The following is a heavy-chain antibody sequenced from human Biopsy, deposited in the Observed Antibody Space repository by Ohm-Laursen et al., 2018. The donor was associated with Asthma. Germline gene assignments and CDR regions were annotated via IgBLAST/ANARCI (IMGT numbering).Heavy chain of an antibody. CDR3: ARARDYYDSRGYYRSFDY. CDR2: IYYSGSA. D-gene: IGHD3-22*01. V-gene: IGHV4-31*03. Sequence: TLSLTCTVSYGSITSGGYYWTWIRQHPGKGLEWIGFIYYSGSAYYNPSLKSRVSISIDTSKNQFSLKLSSVTAADTAVYYFARARDYYDSRGYYRSFDYWGQGTLVTVSS. J-gene: IGHJ4*02. CDR1: YGSITSGGYY.